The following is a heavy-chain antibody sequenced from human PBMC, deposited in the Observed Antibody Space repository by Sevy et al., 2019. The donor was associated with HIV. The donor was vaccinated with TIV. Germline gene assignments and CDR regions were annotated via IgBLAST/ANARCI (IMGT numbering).Heavy chain of an antibody. CDR1: GFTFSGYA. Sequence: GGSLRLSCAASGFTFSGYAMSWVRQAPGKGLEWVSLITGSGSKTYYADSVKGRFTISRDNSKNTVKLQMNSLGVEDTAIYYCAKETWGLFDPWGQGILVTVSS. J-gene: IGHJ5*02. V-gene: IGHV3-23*01. CDR2: ITGSGSKT. CDR3: AKETWGLFDP. D-gene: IGHD7-27*01.